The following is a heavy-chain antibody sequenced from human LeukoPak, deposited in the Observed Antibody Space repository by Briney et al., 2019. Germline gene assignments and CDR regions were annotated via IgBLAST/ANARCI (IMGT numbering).Heavy chain of an antibody. CDR1: GYTFTSYG. J-gene: IGHJ3*02. D-gene: IGHD1-1*01. Sequence: ASVKVSCKASGYTFTSYGISWVRQAPGQGLEWMGWISAYNGNTNYAQKLQGRVTMTTDTSTSTAYMELRSLRSDDTAVYYCARDRVYNWNGRDAFDIWGQGTMVTVSS. CDR2: ISAYNGNT. V-gene: IGHV1-18*01. CDR3: ARDRVYNWNGRDAFDI.